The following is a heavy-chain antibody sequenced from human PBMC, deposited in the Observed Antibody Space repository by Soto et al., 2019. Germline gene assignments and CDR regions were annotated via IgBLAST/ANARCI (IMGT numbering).Heavy chain of an antibody. Sequence: QVQLVASGGGVVQPGRSLRLSCVTSGFTFSNFGMHWVRQAPGKGLEWVAVISNDGNHKFYEDSVKGRYNISRDNSKNTLYLLINGLRREDTAVFYCARGLYCGDHLYDSWGQGTLVTVSS. V-gene: IGHV3-30*03. CDR3: ARGLYCGDHLYDS. D-gene: IGHD3-16*01. J-gene: IGHJ5*02. CDR2: ISNDGNHK. CDR1: GFTFSNFG.